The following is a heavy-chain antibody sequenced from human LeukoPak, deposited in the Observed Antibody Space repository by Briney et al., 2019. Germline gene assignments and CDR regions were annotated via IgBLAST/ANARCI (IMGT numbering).Heavy chain of an antibody. CDR3: APGHKWFGRNWFDP. CDR2: ISGNGAGT. CDR1: GFTFSSHA. Sequence: GGSLRLSCTPSGFTFSSHAMSWVRQAPGKGLEWVSGISGNGAGTYYGDSVKGRFTISRDNSKNTLYLQMNSLRAEDTAVYYCAPGHKWFGRNWFDPWGQGTLVTVSS. D-gene: IGHD3-10*01. J-gene: IGHJ5*02. V-gene: IGHV3-23*02.